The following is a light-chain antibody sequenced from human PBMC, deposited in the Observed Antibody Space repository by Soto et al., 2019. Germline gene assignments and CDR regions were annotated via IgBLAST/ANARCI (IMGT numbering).Light chain of an antibody. CDR2: DAS. V-gene: IGKV1-5*01. Sequence: DIPMTQSPSTLSASVGDRVTITCRASQRISSWLAWYQQKPGKAPKLLIYDASSLESGVPSRFSGSGSGTEFTLTISSLQPDDFATYYCQQYHSYGYTFGQGTKLEIK. CDR1: QRISSW. CDR3: QQYHSYGYT. J-gene: IGKJ2*01.